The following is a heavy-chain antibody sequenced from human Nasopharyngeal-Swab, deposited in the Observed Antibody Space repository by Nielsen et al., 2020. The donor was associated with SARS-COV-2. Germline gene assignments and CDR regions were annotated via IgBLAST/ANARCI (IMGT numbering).Heavy chain of an antibody. D-gene: IGHD4/OR15-4a*01. Sequence: GESLKISCAASGFVFSGSAIHWVRQASGKGLEWVGRIGDKAHNYATTYAAWVKGRFTISRDDSKNTAFLQMDSLNTEDTALYYCTTDYYFDYWGQGTLVTVSS. V-gene: IGHV3-73*01. CDR1: GFVFSGSA. CDR2: IGDKAHNYAT. CDR3: TTDYYFDY. J-gene: IGHJ4*02.